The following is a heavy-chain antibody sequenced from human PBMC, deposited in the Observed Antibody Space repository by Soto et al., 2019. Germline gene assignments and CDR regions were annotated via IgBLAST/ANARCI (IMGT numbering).Heavy chain of an antibody. Sequence: QVQLVQSGAEVKKPGSSVKVSCKASGGTFSSYTISWVRQAPGQGLEWMGRSIPILGIANYAQKFQGRVTITADKSTSTAYMELSSLRSEDTAVYYCASVGYCSGGSCYYYYGMDVWGQGTTVTFSS. CDR2: SIPILGIA. CDR3: ASVGYCSGGSCYYYYGMDV. CDR1: GGTFSSYT. V-gene: IGHV1-69*02. D-gene: IGHD2-15*01. J-gene: IGHJ6*02.